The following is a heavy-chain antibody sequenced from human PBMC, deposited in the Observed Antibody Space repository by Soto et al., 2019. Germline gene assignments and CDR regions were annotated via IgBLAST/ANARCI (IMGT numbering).Heavy chain of an antibody. D-gene: IGHD3-3*01. CDR3: ARDRITIFGVVIKGDYYYGMDV. CDR2: IIPIFVTA. Sequence: QVQLVQSGAEVKKPGSSVKVSCKASGGTFSSYAISWVRQAPGQGLEWMRGIIPIFVTANYAQKFQGRVTITADESTSTAYMELSSLRSEDTAVYYCARDRITIFGVVIKGDYYYGMDVWGQGTTVTGSS. J-gene: IGHJ6*02. V-gene: IGHV1-69*01. CDR1: GGTFSSYA.